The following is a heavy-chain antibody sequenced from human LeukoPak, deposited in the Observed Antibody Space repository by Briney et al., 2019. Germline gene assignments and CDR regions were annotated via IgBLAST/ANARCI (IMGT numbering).Heavy chain of an antibody. D-gene: IGHD4-23*01. V-gene: IGHV4-59*08. CDR1: AASITTDY. CDR2: IYNTGST. CDR3: ARLRCGGNADY. J-gene: IGHJ4*02. Sequence: PSETLSLTSILAAASITTDYCTCIRQPPGKGLEWIGSIYNTGSTNCNPSLKSRVTISIDTSNNKFSLRLSSVTAADTAVYYCARLRCGGNADYWGQGTLVTVSS.